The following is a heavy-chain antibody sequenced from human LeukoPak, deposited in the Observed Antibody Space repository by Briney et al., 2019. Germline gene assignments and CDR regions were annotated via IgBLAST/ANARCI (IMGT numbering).Heavy chain of an antibody. D-gene: IGHD4/OR15-4a*01. J-gene: IGHJ4*02. CDR3: AKTYGGKRPIDY. Sequence: GGSLRLSCAASGFTFSSYAMSWVRQAPGEGLEWVSSISSSSSYIYYADSVKGRFTISRDNAKNSLYLQMNSLRAEDTAVYYRAKTYGGKRPIDYWGQGTLVTVSS. V-gene: IGHV3-21*01. CDR1: GFTFSSYA. CDR2: ISSSSSYI.